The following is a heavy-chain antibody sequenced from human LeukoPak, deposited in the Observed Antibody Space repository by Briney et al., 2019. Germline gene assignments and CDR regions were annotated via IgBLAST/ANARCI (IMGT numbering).Heavy chain of an antibody. V-gene: IGHV4-4*07. J-gene: IGHJ4*02. CDR1: GGSIRTYY. D-gene: IGHD6-19*01. Sequence: SETLSLTCTVSGGSIRTYYWNCIRQPAGKGLEWIGRIYGSGSTTFSPSLRSRVTMSIDSSKSQISLNRNSVTAADTAMYYCARSPLSSSGWYRADYWGQGTLVTVSS. CDR2: IYGSGST. CDR3: ARSPLSSSGWYRADY.